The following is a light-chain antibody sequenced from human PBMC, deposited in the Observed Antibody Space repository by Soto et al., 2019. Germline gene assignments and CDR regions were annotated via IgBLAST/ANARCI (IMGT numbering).Light chain of an antibody. Sequence: EIVVTQTPATLSVAAGASVTLPSRASQDIRSSLAWYQQKPGQAPRLLIYGASIRATGVPATFSGSGSGTEFTLSISSLQSEHLGVYYCQQDSSWPLTFGGGTKVDIK. CDR3: QQDSSWPLT. CDR2: GAS. CDR1: QDIRSS. J-gene: IGKJ4*01. V-gene: IGKV3-15*01.